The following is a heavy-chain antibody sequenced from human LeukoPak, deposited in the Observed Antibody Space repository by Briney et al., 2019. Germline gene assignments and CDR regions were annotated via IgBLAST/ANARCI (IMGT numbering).Heavy chain of an antibody. CDR3: ARERDLKDHGGNVYCDY. CDR1: GFTFTMFS. J-gene: IGHJ4*02. Sequence: GGSLRLSCAASGFTFTMFSMNWLRQAPGKGLEWIAFIRGRSDTTYYADSVQGRFTISRDNAKNSLYLQMSSLRVEDTAVYYCARERDLKDHGGNVYCDYWGQGTLVTVSS. V-gene: IGHV3-48*04. D-gene: IGHD4-23*01. CDR2: IRGRSDTT.